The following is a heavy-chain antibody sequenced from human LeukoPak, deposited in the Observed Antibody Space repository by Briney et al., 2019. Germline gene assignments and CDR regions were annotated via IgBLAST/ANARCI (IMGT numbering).Heavy chain of an antibody. V-gene: IGHV3-30*04. CDR3: ARGARKGDDYGGFFDY. D-gene: IGHD4-23*01. Sequence: GGSLRLSCAASGFTFSSYEMNWVRQAPGKGLEWVAVISNDGSKKDYADSVKGRFTISRDNSKNTLYLQMNSLRAEDTAVYYCARGARKGDDYGGFFDYWGQGTLVTVSS. J-gene: IGHJ4*02. CDR1: GFTFSSYE. CDR2: ISNDGSKK.